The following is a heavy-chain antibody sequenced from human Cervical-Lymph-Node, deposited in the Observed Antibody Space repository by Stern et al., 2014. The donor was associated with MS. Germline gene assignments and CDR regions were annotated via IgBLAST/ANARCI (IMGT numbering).Heavy chain of an antibody. CDR1: GGSISSYY. J-gene: IGHJ5*02. V-gene: IGHV4-59*01. Sequence: QVQLQQSGPGLVKPSETLSLTCSVSGGSISSYYWTWIRQPPGKGLEWIGYISKTGGTKYNPSLESRVTMSVDTSRQQFSLKLNSLTSADTAVYYCTRSAWFSAGNWFDPWGQGTLVVVSS. CDR3: TRSAWFSAGNWFDP. CDR2: ISKTGGT. D-gene: IGHD6-19*01.